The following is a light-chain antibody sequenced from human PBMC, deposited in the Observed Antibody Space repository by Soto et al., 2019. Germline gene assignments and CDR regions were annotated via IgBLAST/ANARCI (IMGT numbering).Light chain of an antibody. V-gene: IGKV3-11*01. CDR3: QVRSNWPPSIT. Sequence: EVVLTQSPATLSLSPGERATLSCRASQSVGTYLAWYQQKTGQAPRLLIYDASNRATGIPARFSGSGSGTDFTLTISGLEPEDFAVYYCQVRSNWPPSITFGQGTRLEIK. CDR1: QSVGTY. CDR2: DAS. J-gene: IGKJ5*01.